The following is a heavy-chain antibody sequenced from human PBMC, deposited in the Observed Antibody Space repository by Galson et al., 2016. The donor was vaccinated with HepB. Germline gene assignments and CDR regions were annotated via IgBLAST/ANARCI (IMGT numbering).Heavy chain of an antibody. Sequence: CAISGDSVSSNSANWHWIRQSPSRGLEWLGRTYYKSNWYYDYAVSVKSRITINPDTSKNQFSLQLNSVTHEDTAVYYCTRSSPFNTGTFDCWGQGTLVTVSS. J-gene: IGHJ4*02. CDR2: TYYKSNWYY. CDR1: GDSVSSNSAN. CDR3: TRSSPFNTGTFDC. D-gene: IGHD1-26*01. V-gene: IGHV6-1*01.